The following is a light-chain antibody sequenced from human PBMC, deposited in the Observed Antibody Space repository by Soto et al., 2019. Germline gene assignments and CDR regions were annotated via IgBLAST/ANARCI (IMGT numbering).Light chain of an antibody. Sequence: IQMTQSPSTLSASVGDRVTFTCRASQTISTWLAWYQQKPGQAPKLLIYDASNLETGVPSRFRGSGSGTHFSLTITSLQPEDVATYYCQQYDNLLALTFGGGTKVQIK. J-gene: IGKJ4*01. CDR3: QQYDNLLALT. CDR2: DAS. V-gene: IGKV1-5*01. CDR1: QTISTW.